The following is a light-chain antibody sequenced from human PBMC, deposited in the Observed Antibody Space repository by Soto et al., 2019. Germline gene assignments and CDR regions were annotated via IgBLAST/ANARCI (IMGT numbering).Light chain of an antibody. CDR3: YSYAGSNNWGV. V-gene: IGLV2-8*01. Sequence: QSALTQPPSASGSPGQSVAISCTGTSSDVGGYNYVSWYQQHPGKAPKLMIYEVSKRPSGVPNRFPGSKSGNTASLTVSGLQTEDEAVYYCYSYAGSNNWGVFGGGTKVTVL. J-gene: IGLJ2*01. CDR1: SSDVGGYNY. CDR2: EVS.